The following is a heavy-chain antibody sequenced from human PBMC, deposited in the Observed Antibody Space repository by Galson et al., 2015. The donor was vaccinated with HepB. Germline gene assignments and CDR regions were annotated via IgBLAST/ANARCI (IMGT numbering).Heavy chain of an antibody. Sequence: SVKVSCKASGYTLTRYYMHWVRQAPGQGLEWMGIINPSGGSTSYAQKFRGRVTMTRDTSTSTVYMELSSLRSEDTAVYYCARGYDSTDYYPKGGFDIWGQGTRVTVSS. J-gene: IGHJ3*02. V-gene: IGHV1-46*01. CDR2: INPSGGST. D-gene: IGHD3-22*01. CDR1: GYTLTRYY. CDR3: ARGYDSTDYYPKGGFDI.